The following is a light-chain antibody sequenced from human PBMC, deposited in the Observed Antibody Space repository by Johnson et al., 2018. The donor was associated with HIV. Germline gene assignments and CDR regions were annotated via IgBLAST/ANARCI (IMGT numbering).Light chain of an antibody. Sequence: QSVLTQPPSVSAAPGQKVTISCSGSNSNIGNNYVSWFQQLPGTAPKLLIYENNKRPSGIPDRFSGSKSGTSATLGITGLQTGDEADYYCGTWDSSLRAPYVFVTGTKVTFL. CDR3: GTWDSSLRAPYV. J-gene: IGLJ1*01. CDR2: ENN. CDR1: NSNIGNNY. V-gene: IGLV1-51*02.